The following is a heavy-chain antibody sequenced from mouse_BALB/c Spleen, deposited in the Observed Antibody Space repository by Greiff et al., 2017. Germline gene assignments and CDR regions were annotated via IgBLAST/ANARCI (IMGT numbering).Heavy chain of an antibody. CDR3: ARDPGDEGVWYFDV. J-gene: IGHJ1*01. V-gene: IGHV2-9*02. CDR1: GFSLTSYG. CDR2: IWAGGST. Sequence: VKLMESGPGLVAPSQSLSITCTVSGFSLTSYGVHWVRQPPGKGLEWLGVIWAGGSTNYNSALMSRLSISKDNSKSQVFLKMNSLQTDDTAMYYCARDPGDEGVWYFDVWGAGTTVTVSS.